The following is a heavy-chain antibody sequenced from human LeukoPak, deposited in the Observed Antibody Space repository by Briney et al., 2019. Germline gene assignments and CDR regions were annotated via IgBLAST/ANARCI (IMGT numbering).Heavy chain of an antibody. D-gene: IGHD6-19*01. CDR2: IYNSGTT. Sequence: PSETLSLTCTVSGGSISSYYWTWIRQPPGRGLEWIGYIYNSGTTNYNPSLKSRVTISVDTSKNQFSLKLSSVTAADTAVYYCATVDRSHNWFDPWSQGTLVTVSS. CDR3: ATVDRSHNWFDP. CDR1: GGSISSYY. V-gene: IGHV4-59*08. J-gene: IGHJ5*02.